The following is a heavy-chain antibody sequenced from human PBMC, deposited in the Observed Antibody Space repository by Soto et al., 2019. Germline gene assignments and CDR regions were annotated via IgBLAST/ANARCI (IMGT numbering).Heavy chain of an antibody. CDR3: ARLKNYYDSSAEGTYYYYGMDV. D-gene: IGHD3-22*01. CDR1: GYSFTSYW. Sequence: PGESLKISCKGSGYSFTSYWIGWVRQMPGKGLEWMGIIYPGDSDTRYSPSFQGRVTISADKSISTAYLQWSSLKASDTAMYYCARLKNYYDSSAEGTYYYYGMDVWGQGTTVTVSS. V-gene: IGHV5-51*01. J-gene: IGHJ6*02. CDR2: IYPGDSDT.